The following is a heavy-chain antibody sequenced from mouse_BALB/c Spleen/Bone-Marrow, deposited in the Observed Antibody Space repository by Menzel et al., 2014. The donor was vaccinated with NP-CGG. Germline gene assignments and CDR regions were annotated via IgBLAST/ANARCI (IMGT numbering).Heavy chain of an antibody. CDR1: GFNIKDTY. Sequence: EVMLVESGAELVKPGASVKLSCTASGFNIKDTYMHWVKQRPEQGREGIGRIDPANGNTKYDPKFQGKATITADTSSNTAYLQLSSLTSEDTAVYYCAKYGGLRYAMDYWGQGTSVTVSS. CDR2: IDPANGNT. CDR3: AKYGGLRYAMDY. V-gene: IGHV14-3*02. D-gene: IGHD2-4*01. J-gene: IGHJ4*01.